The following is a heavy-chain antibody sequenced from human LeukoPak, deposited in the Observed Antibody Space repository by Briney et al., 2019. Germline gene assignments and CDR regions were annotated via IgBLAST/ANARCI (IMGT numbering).Heavy chain of an antibody. CDR1: GYTFTSYG. Sequence: GASVKVSCKASGYTFTSYGISWVRQAPGQGLEWMGWISAYNGNTNYAQKLQGRVTMTTDTSTSTAYMELRSLRSDDTAVYYCARGRHDYGDYEYGPTQYYYYYMDVWGKGTTVTVSS. J-gene: IGHJ6*03. V-gene: IGHV1-18*01. CDR3: ARGRHDYGDYEYGPTQYYYYYMDV. D-gene: IGHD4-17*01. CDR2: ISAYNGNT.